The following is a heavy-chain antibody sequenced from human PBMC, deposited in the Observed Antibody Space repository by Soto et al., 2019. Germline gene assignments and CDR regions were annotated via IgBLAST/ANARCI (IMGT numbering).Heavy chain of an antibody. Sequence: EVRLVESGGGLVKPGGSLRLSCAASGFTFTNAWMSWVRQAPGKGLEWVGRIKSKTDGGTVDYAAPVKGRFTISRDDSKTTLYLQMNSLKTEDTAVYYCTTPPAYGDYYIFRYYGLKAWGQGTTVTVSS. CDR1: GFTFTNAW. CDR2: IKSKTDGGTV. CDR3: TTPPAYGDYYIFRYYGLKA. J-gene: IGHJ6*02. D-gene: IGHD4-17*01. V-gene: IGHV3-15*07.